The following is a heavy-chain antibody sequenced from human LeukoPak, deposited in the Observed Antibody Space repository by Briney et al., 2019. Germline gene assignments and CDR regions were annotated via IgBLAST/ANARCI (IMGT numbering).Heavy chain of an antibody. D-gene: IGHD3-9*01. J-gene: IGHJ6*02. V-gene: IGHV3-9*01. Sequence: GGSLRLSCAASGFTFDDYAMHWVRQAPGKGLEWVSGISWNSGSIGYADSVKGRFTISRDNAKNSLYLQMNSLRAEDTALYYCAKGRRYFGDYYYYYGMDVWGQGTTVTVSS. CDR3: AKGRRYFGDYYYYYGMDV. CDR2: ISWNSGSI. CDR1: GFTFDDYA.